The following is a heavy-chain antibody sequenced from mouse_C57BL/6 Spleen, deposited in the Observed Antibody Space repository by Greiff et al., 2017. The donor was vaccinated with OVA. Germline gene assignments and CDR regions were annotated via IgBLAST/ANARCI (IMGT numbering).Heavy chain of an antibody. J-gene: IGHJ4*01. CDR1: GYTFTSYW. Sequence: VQLQQPGAELVKPGASVKMSCKASGYTFTSYWITWVKQRPGQGLEWIGDIYPGSGSTNYNEKFKSKATLTVDTSSSTAYMQLSSLTSEDSAVYYCATYYYGSSYDYYAMDYWGQGTSVTVSS. D-gene: IGHD1-1*01. CDR2: IYPGSGST. CDR3: ATYYYGSSYDYYAMDY. V-gene: IGHV1-55*01.